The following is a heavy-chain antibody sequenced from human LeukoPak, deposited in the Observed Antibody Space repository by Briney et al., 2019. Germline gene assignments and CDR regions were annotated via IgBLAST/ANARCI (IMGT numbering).Heavy chain of an antibody. D-gene: IGHD3-10*01. Sequence: GGSLRLSCAASGFTFDNAWMNWVRQAPGKGLEWVGRIKSNTDGGTTDYAAPVKGRFTISRDDSKNTLYVQMNSLKTEDTAVYYCTTENLWFGDYWGQGTLVTVSS. CDR1: GFTFDNAW. J-gene: IGHJ4*02. V-gene: IGHV3-15*01. CDR3: TTENLWFGDY. CDR2: IKSNTDGGTT.